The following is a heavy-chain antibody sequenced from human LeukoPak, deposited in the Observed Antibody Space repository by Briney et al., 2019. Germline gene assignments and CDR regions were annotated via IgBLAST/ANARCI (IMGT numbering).Heavy chain of an antibody. J-gene: IGHJ6*02. D-gene: IGHD3-10*01. V-gene: IGHV3-30*18. CDR3: AKDLITMVRGVPSYGMDV. CDR2: ISYDGSNK. Sequence: PGRSLRLSCAASGFTFSSYGMHWVRQAPGKGLEWVAVISYDGSNKYYADSVKGRFTISRDNSKNTLYLQMNSLRAEDTAVYCCAKDLITMVRGVPSYGMDVWGQGTTVTVSS. CDR1: GFTFSSYG.